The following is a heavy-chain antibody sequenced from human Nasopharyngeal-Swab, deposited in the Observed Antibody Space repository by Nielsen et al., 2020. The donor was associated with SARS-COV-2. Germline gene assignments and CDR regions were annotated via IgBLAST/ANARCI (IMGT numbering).Heavy chain of an antibody. CDR3: AIGAAVGTLFHGMDV. Sequence: GGSLRLSCATSGYRFTDYWIAWVRQAPGKGMECMGTIFPGDSDTRYSPSFEGRVTISVDQSITTAYLHWTSLKASDTAKYYGAIGAAVGTLFHGMDVWGQGTMVTVSS. V-gene: IGHV5-51*01. J-gene: IGHJ6*02. CDR2: IFPGDSDT. CDR1: GYRFTDYW. D-gene: IGHD1-26*01.